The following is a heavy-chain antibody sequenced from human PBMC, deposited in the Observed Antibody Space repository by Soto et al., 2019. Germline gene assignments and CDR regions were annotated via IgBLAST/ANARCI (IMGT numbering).Heavy chain of an antibody. Sequence: QVQLVQSGAEVKKPGASVKVSCKASGYTFTSYAMHWVRQAPGQRLEWMGWINAGNGNTKYSQKFQGRDTITKDTSASTDYMELNSLRSEDTAVYYCARVANYDFWSGYYIERPFDYWGQGTLVTVSS. CDR2: INAGNGNT. J-gene: IGHJ4*02. CDR1: GYTFTSYA. V-gene: IGHV1-3*01. D-gene: IGHD3-3*01. CDR3: ARVANYDFWSGYYIERPFDY.